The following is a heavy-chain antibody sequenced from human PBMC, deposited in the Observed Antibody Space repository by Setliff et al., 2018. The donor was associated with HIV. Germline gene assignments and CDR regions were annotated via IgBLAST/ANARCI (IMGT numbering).Heavy chain of an antibody. D-gene: IGHD3-10*01. J-gene: IGHJ4*02. Sequence: SETLSLTCAVYGGSFNNYYLSWIRQPPGKGLEWIGEINHSGSTSYNPSLKSRVNISVDKSKNQFSMKLNSVTAADTAVYYCTNSGRKIYYNTATYYHFDYWGRGILVTVSS. V-gene: IGHV4-34*01. CDR3: TNSGRKIYYNTATYYHFDY. CDR1: GGSFNNYY. CDR2: INHSGST.